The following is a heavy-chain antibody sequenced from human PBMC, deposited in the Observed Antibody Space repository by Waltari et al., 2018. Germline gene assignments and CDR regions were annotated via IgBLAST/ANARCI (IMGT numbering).Heavy chain of an antibody. J-gene: IGHJ3*02. D-gene: IGHD6-13*01. Sequence: EVQLVESGGDLVQPGGSLRLSCAASGFTFSSYEMSWVRQAPGRGLEWVSYIIGSGSSIYQADSVKGRFTISRDNAKNSLYLQMNSLRAEDTALYYCARYSSSWYVAFDIWGQGTMVTVSS. V-gene: IGHV3-48*03. CDR2: IIGSGSSI. CDR3: ARYSSSWYVAFDI. CDR1: GFTFSSYE.